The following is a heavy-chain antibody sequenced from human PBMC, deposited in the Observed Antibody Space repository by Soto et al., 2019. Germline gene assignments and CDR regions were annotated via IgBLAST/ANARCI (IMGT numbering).Heavy chain of an antibody. CDR1: GFTLSSYA. CDR3: AKEGIAAAGAYFDY. J-gene: IGHJ4*02. V-gene: IGHV3-23*01. Sequence: EVQLLESGGGWVQRGGTLRLSCEASGFTLSSYAMSWGGQPRGKGLEWVSAISGSGGRTYYADSVKGRFTISRDTSKNTLYLQMNSLRAEDTAVYYCAKEGIAAAGAYFDYWGQGTLVTVSS. D-gene: IGHD6-13*01. CDR2: ISGSGGRT.